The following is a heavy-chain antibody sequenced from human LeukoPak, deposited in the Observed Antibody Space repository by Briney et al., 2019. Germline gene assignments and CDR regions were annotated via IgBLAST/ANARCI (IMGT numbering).Heavy chain of an antibody. CDR3: ARHGLEVVPAAMFGMDV. Sequence: GESLQISCQGSGSSFTTYWIGWVRQMPRKGLEWMGRIDPSDSYTNYSPSFQGHVTISADKSISTAYLQWSSLKASDTAMYYCARHGLEVVPAAMFGMDVWGQGTTVTVSS. CDR1: GSSFTTYW. J-gene: IGHJ6*02. D-gene: IGHD2-2*01. CDR2: IDPSDSYT. V-gene: IGHV5-10-1*01.